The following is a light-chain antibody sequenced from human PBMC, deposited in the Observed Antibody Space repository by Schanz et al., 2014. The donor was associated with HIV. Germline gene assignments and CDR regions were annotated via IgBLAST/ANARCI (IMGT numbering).Light chain of an antibody. Sequence: QSVLTQPPSASGSPGQSVTISCTGTSSDVGDYNYVSWYQQHPGKAPKLMIYEVTKRPSGVPDRFSGSKSGNTASLTVSGLQAEDEADYYCATWDDSLSGPWVFGGGTKLTVL. CDR2: EVT. CDR1: SSDVGDYNY. J-gene: IGLJ3*02. CDR3: ATWDDSLSGPWV. V-gene: IGLV2-8*01.